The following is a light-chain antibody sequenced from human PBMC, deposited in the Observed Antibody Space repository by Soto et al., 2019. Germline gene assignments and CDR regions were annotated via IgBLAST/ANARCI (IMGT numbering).Light chain of an antibody. CDR3: SSYTSSSTYV. J-gene: IGLJ1*01. Sequence: QSALTQPASVSGSPGQSITISCTGTSSDVGGYNYVSWSQQHPGKAPQLMIYEVSNRPSGVSNRFSGSKSGNTASLTISGLQAEDEADCYCSSYTSSSTYVFGTGTKVT. CDR1: SSDVGGYNY. CDR2: EVS. V-gene: IGLV2-14*01.